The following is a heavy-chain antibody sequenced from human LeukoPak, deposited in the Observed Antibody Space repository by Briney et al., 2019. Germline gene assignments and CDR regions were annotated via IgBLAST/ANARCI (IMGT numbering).Heavy chain of an antibody. CDR2: ISYDGSNK. D-gene: IGHD6-19*01. Sequence: GGSLRLSCAASGFTFSSYAMHWVRQAPGKGLDWVAVISYDGSNKYYADSVKGRFTISRDNAENSLYLQMNSLGAEDTAVYYCARRSVAGSLDYWGQGTLVTVSS. CDR1: GFTFSSYA. V-gene: IGHV3-30*04. CDR3: ARRSVAGSLDY. J-gene: IGHJ4*02.